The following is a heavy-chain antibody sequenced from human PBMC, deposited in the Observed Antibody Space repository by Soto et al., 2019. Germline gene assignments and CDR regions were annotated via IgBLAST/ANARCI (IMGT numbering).Heavy chain of an antibody. CDR3: ARMVVPAARGAFDI. CDR2: INHSGST. D-gene: IGHD2-2*01. CDR1: GGSFSGYY. V-gene: IGHV4-34*01. J-gene: IGHJ3*02. Sequence: QVQLQQWGAGLLKPSETLSLTCAVYGGSFSGYYWSWIRQPPGKGLEWIGEINHSGSTNYNPSLMSRVTISVDTSKNQFSLKLSPVTAADTAVYYCARMVVPAARGAFDIWGQGTMVTVSS.